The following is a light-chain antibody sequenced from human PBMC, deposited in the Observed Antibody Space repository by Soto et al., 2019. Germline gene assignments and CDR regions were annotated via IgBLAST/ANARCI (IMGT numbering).Light chain of an antibody. CDR3: QQSDVSPRT. CDR2: AAS. J-gene: IGKJ1*01. V-gene: IGKV1-39*01. Sequence: DIQMTPSPSSLSASVADRVTITCRASQSIRRSLNWYQQKPGKAPKLLIYAASSLQSGVPSGFSGSGYGTDFTLTITSLQLEDIATYYCQQSDVSPRTFGQGTKVDIK. CDR1: QSIRRS.